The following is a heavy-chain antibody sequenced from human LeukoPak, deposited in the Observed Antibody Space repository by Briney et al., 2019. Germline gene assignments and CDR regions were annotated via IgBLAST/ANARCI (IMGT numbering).Heavy chain of an antibody. V-gene: IGHV3-48*03. CDR3: ARDRAAASPYYFDY. D-gene: IGHD6-13*01. Sequence: GGSLRLSCAASGFTFSNYEMNWVRQAPGKGLEWVSYISSSGSTIYYADSVKGRFTISRDNAKNSLYLQMNSLRAEDTAVYYCARDRAAASPYYFDYWGQGTLVTVSS. J-gene: IGHJ4*02. CDR2: ISSSGSTI. CDR1: GFTFSNYE.